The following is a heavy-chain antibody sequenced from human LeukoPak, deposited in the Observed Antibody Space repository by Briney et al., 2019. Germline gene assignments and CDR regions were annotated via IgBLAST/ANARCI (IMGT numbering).Heavy chain of an antibody. D-gene: IGHD4-17*01. V-gene: IGHV3-48*03. CDR2: ISCNGSTI. CDR1: GFTFSSYE. CDR3: ARVDGDNGSFDI. Sequence: GGSLRLSCAASGFTFSSYEMNWVRQAPGKGLEWVSYISCNGSTIYYADSVKGRFTISRDNAKNSLYLQMNSLRAEDTAVYYCARVDGDNGSFDIGGQGTMVTVSS. J-gene: IGHJ3*02.